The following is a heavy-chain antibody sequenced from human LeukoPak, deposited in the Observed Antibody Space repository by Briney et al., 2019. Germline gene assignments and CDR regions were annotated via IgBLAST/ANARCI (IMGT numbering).Heavy chain of an antibody. CDR2: ISWDGEGT. D-gene: IGHD2-8*02. CDR1: GFNFEDYT. V-gene: IGHV3-43*01. J-gene: IGHJ4*02. Sequence: GGSLRLSCAASGFNFEDYTMHWVRQVPGKAPEWVCLISWDGEGTYADSVKGRFTISRDNSKNSLFLQMNSLKIEDSALYYCANSRTGYLHWGQGTLVTVSS. CDR3: ANSRTGYLH.